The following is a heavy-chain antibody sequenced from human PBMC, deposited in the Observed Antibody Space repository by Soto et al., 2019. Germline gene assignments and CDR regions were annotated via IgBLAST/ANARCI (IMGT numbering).Heavy chain of an antibody. J-gene: IGHJ1*01. CDR2: IIPFVGIP. Sequence: QVQLVQSGAEVKKPGSSVKVSCKAFGGTFSSSTISWVRQAPGQGLEWMGRIIPFVGIPNYAQKFQGIVTITAYKSTSTAYMEVSSLSSEDTAVYYCARDLVDSGYDLRHWGQGTLVTVSS. CDR1: GGTFSSST. D-gene: IGHD5-12*01. CDR3: ARDLVDSGYDLRH. V-gene: IGHV1-69*08.